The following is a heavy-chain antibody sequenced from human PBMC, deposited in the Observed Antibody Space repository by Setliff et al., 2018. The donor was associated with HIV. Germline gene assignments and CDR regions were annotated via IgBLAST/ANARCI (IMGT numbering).Heavy chain of an antibody. CDR1: RDSIRNGAYY. CDR3: ARGGTVSADFDS. CDR2: IYYSGSA. J-gene: IGHJ4*02. V-gene: IGHV4-39*07. Sequence: SETLSLTCTVSRDSIRNGAYYWGWIRQPPGKGLEWIGSIYYSGSAYYNPSFKSRVTLSVDTSENQFSLRLSSVTAADTAVYFCARGGTVSADFDSWGQGTLVTVSA. D-gene: IGHD6-19*01.